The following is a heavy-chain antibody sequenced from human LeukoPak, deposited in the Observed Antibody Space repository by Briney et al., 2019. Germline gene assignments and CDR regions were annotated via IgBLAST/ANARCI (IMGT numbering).Heavy chain of an antibody. Sequence: GGSLRLSCTASGFSFSGHWMHWARQLPGKGLVWVSRISPTGSTTSYADSVKGRFTVSRDNAKNTLYLQVNNLRAEDTAVYYCARGPNSNWSGLDFWGQGTLLTVSS. CDR3: ARGPNSNWSGLDF. CDR2: ISPTGSTT. J-gene: IGHJ4*02. V-gene: IGHV3-74*01. D-gene: IGHD6-6*01. CDR1: GFSFSGHW.